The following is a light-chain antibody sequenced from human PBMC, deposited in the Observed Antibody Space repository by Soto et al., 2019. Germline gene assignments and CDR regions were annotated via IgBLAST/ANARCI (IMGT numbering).Light chain of an antibody. V-gene: IGKV1-39*01. CDR3: QQSYRTPYT. CDR2: AAS. CDR1: QTISNF. Sequence: IQLTQSPSSLSASVGDKVTITCRASQTISNFLNWYQHKPGKGPKLLIYAASSLLSGVSSRFSGSGSGTDFTLTISSLRTEDFATYYCQQSYRTPYTFGQGTKLEI. J-gene: IGKJ2*01.